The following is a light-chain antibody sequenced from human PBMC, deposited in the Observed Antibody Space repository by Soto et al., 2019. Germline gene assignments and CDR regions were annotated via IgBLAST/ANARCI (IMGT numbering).Light chain of an antibody. J-gene: IGKJ1*01. Sequence: DIQMTQSPSTLSASVGDRVTITCRASQSISSWLAWYQQKPGKAPKLLIYKASSLESGVPSRFSGSGSGTEFTLTISSLQPDDFATYYCQQYNSYSQPFGQGTKVDIX. V-gene: IGKV1-5*03. CDR3: QQYNSYSQP. CDR1: QSISSW. CDR2: KAS.